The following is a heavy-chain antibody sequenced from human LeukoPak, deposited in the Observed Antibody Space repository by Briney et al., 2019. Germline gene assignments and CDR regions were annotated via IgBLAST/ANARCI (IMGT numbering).Heavy chain of an antibody. CDR3: ARDSPWFDP. CDR1: GFIFRNYA. Sequence: GGSLRLSCAASGFIFRNYAMSWVRQAPGKGLEWVSAITGSGDSTYYADSVKGRFTISRDNSKNTLYLQMNSLRAEDTAVYYCARDSPWFDPWGQGTLVTVSS. CDR2: ITGSGDST. V-gene: IGHV3-23*01. J-gene: IGHJ5*02.